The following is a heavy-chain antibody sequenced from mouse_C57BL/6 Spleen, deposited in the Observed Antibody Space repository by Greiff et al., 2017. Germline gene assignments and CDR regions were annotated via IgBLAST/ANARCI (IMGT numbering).Heavy chain of an antibody. V-gene: IGHV1-77*01. CDR2: IGPGSGST. Sequence: QVQLQQSGAELVKPGASVKISCKASGYTFTDYYINWVQQRPGQGLEWIGKIGPGSGSTYYNEKFNGKATLTADKSSSTAYIQHSSLTSEESAVYVCARGYGGRRDYWGQGTTHTVSS. J-gene: IGHJ2*01. CDR1: GYTFTDYY. CDR3: ARGYGGRRDY. D-gene: IGHD1-1*01.